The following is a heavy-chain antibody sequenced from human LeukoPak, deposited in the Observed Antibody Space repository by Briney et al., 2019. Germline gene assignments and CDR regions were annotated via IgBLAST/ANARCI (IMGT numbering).Heavy chain of an antibody. CDR2: ISSSSSYI. CDR3: ARVGRRYYFDY. CDR1: GFTFSSYS. J-gene: IGHJ4*02. D-gene: IGHD2-15*01. Sequence: GRSLRLSCAASGFTFSSYSMNWVRQAPGKGLEWVSSISSSSSYIYYADSVKGRFTISRDNAKNSLYLQMNSLRAEDTAVYYCARVGRRYYFDYWGQGTLVTVPS. V-gene: IGHV3-21*01.